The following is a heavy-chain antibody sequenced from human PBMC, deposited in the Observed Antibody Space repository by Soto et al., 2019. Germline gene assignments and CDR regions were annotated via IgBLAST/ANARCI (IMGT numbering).Heavy chain of an antibody. CDR3: ARTELVTSRF. Sequence: EGQLVQSGAEVKKPGESLRISCKVSGYSFTNYWISWVRQMPGKGLEWMGRIDPSDSYANYSPSFKGHVTISVDKSVNTAYLQWSSLKASDTAMYYCARTELVTSRFWGQGTLVTVSS. D-gene: IGHD6-13*01. V-gene: IGHV5-10-1*01. CDR1: GYSFTNYW. CDR2: IDPSDSYA. J-gene: IGHJ3*01.